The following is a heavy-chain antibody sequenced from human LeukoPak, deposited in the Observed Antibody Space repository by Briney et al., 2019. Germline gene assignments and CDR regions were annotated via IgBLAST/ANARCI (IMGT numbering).Heavy chain of an antibody. D-gene: IGHD6-19*01. CDR3: ATKQWLAPPPDS. V-gene: IGHV3-74*01. CDR2: INTDGTVT. CDR1: GFTFSKYW. Sequence: GGSLRLSCAASGFTFSKYWMLWVRQAPGRGLESVSRINTDGTVTTYADSVKGRFTVSRDNADNTMFLQTNSVRDEDTAVYYCATKQWLAPPPDSWGQGTPVTVSS. J-gene: IGHJ4*02.